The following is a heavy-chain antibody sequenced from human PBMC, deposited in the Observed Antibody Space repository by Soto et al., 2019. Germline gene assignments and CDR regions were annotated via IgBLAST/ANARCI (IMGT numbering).Heavy chain of an antibody. CDR1: GYTFTGYY. Sequence: ASVKVSCKASGYTFTGYYMHWVRQAPGQGLEWMGWINPNSGGTNYAQKFQGWVTMTRDTSISTAYMELSRLRSDDTAVYYCAREGVREGANYYGMDVWGKGTRVTVSS. CDR3: AREGVREGANYYGMDV. V-gene: IGHV1-2*04. J-gene: IGHJ6*04. CDR2: INPNSGGT. D-gene: IGHD3-10*01.